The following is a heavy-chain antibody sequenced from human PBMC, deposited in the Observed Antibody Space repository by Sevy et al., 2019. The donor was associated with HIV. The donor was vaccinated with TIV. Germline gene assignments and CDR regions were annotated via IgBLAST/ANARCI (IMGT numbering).Heavy chain of an antibody. CDR2: INGKGRST. Sequence: GGSLRLSCAASGFTFSGYAMNWVRQAPGKGLEWVSAINGKGRSTHYADSVEGRFTISRDNSKNTLYLQMNSLRAEDTAVYYCARDLGGDIVATIWHYYYGMDVWGQGTTVTVSS. D-gene: IGHD5-12*01. J-gene: IGHJ6*02. CDR1: GFTFSGYA. V-gene: IGHV3-23*01. CDR3: ARDLGGDIVATIWHYYYGMDV.